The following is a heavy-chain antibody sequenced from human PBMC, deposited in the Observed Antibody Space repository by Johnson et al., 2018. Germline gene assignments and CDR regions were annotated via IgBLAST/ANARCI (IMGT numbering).Heavy chain of an antibody. V-gene: IGHV3-30*18. CDR2: ISYDGSNK. D-gene: IGHD5-18*01. CDR3: AKDFSGYSYGSEYYYYYYMDV. CDR1: GFTFSSYG. Sequence: QVQLVQSGGGVVQPGRSLRLSCAASGFTFSSYGMHWVRQAPGKGLEWVAVISYDGSNKYYADSVKGRFTISRDNSKNTLYLQMNSLRAEDTAVYYCAKDFSGYSYGSEYYYYYYMDVWGKGTTVTVSS. J-gene: IGHJ6*03.